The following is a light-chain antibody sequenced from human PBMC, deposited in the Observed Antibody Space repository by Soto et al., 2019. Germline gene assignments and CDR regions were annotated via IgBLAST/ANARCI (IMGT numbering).Light chain of an antibody. CDR2: RNH. J-gene: IGLJ2*01. CDR1: GSNIGTHA. V-gene: IGLV1-44*01. CDR3: AAWADSLRAVV. Sequence: QSVLTQSPSESATPGQRVTISCSGSGSNIGTHAVNWYQQVPGTAPTLLIFRNHQRPSGVPDRFSGSKSGTSASLAISGPQSEDEADYYCAAWADSLRAVVFGGGTKLTVL.